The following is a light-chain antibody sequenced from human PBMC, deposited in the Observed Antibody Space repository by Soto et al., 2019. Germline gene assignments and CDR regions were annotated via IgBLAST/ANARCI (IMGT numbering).Light chain of an antibody. J-gene: IGLJ1*01. V-gene: IGLV2-14*01. Sequence: QSALTQPASVSGSPGQSITISCTGTSSDVGGYNYVSWYQQHPGKAPKLMIYEVSNRPSGVSNRFSGSKSGNTASLTISGLPAEDEADYYCSSYTISSTGVFGTGTKLTVL. CDR1: SSDVGGYNY. CDR2: EVS. CDR3: SSYTISSTGV.